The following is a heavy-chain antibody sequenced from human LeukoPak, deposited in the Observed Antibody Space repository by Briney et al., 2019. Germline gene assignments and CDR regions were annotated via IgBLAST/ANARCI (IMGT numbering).Heavy chain of an antibody. CDR1: GGTFSSYA. V-gene: IGHV1-46*01. CDR2: INPSGGST. Sequence: ASVKVSCKASGGTFSSYAISWVRQAPGQGLEWMGIINPSGGSTSYAQKFQGRVTMTRDMSTSTVYMELSSLRSEDTAVYYCARGMIMKSLDYWGQGTLVTVSS. CDR3: ARGMIMKSLDY. D-gene: IGHD3-16*01. J-gene: IGHJ4*02.